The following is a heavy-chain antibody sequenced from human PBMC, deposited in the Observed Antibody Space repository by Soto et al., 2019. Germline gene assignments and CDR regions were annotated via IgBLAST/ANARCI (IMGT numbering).Heavy chain of an antibody. CDR3: ARHEPYYYGSGSYYPNHYYYGMDV. CDR2: IDPSDSYT. V-gene: IGHV5-10-1*01. CDR1: GYSFTSYL. J-gene: IGHJ6*02. Sequence: PGESLKISCKGSGYSFTSYLISWVRQMPGKGLEWMGRIDPSDSYTNYSPSFQGHVTISADKSISTAYLQWSSLKASDTAMYYCARHEPYYYGSGSYYPNHYYYGMDVWGQGPRSPSP. D-gene: IGHD3-10*01.